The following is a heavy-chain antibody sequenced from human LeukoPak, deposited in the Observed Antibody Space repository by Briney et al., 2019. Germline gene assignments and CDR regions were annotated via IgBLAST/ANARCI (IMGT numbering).Heavy chain of an antibody. CDR3: ARVGSSWGGRDWYFDL. D-gene: IGHD7-27*01. J-gene: IGHJ2*01. V-gene: IGHV1-69*05. CDR2: IIPIFGTA. Sequence: ASVKVSCEASGGTFSSYAISWVRQAPGQGLEWMGRIIPIFGTANYAQKFQGRVTITTDESTSTAYMELSSLRSEDTAVYYCARVGSSWGGRDWYFDLWGRGTLSLSPQ. CDR1: GGTFSSYA.